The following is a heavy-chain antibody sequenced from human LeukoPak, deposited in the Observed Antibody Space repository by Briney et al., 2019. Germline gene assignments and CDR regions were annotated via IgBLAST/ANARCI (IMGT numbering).Heavy chain of an antibody. CDR1: GFTFSSYA. J-gene: IGHJ4*02. Sequence: GGSLRLSCAASGFTFSSYAMHWVRQAPGKGLEWVAVISYDGSNKYYADSVKGRFTISRDNSKNTLYLQMNSLRAEDTAVYYCARDGSGIAAAGRSIDYWGQGTLVTVSS. CDR2: ISYDGSNK. V-gene: IGHV3-30-3*01. CDR3: ARDGSGIAAAGRSIDY. D-gene: IGHD6-13*01.